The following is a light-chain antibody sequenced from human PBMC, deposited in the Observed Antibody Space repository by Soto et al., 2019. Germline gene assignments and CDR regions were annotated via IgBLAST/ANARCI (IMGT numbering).Light chain of an antibody. J-gene: IGKJ5*01. V-gene: IGKV3-15*01. CDR2: GAS. Sequence: EIVMTQSPATLSVSPGERATLSCRASQSVSSNLAWYQQKPGQAPRLLIYGASTRATGIPARFSGSRSGTEFTLTISSLQSEDFAGYYCQQYDNWPPITGGQGTRLEIK. CDR1: QSVSSN. CDR3: QQYDNWPPIT.